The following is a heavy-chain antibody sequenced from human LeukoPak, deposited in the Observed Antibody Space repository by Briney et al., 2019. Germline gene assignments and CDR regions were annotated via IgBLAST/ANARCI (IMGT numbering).Heavy chain of an antibody. Sequence: GASVKVSCKASGYTFTSYGISWVRQAPGQGLEWMGWISAYSGSTNYAQKFQGRVTMTTDTSANTVYMELGSLRSDDTAVYFCARQIIVAANSLDYWGQGTLVTVSS. CDR1: GYTFTSYG. V-gene: IGHV1-18*01. D-gene: IGHD2-15*01. CDR3: ARQIIVAANSLDY. J-gene: IGHJ4*02. CDR2: ISAYSGST.